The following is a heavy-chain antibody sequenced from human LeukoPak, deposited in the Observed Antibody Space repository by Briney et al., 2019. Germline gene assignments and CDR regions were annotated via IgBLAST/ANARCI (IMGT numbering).Heavy chain of an antibody. CDR2: IYSGGNT. V-gene: IGHV3-66*01. CDR3: ARDGILGHAFDI. CDR1: GFTFSSYS. D-gene: IGHD2-8*02. Sequence: GGSLRLSCAASGFTFSSYSMNWVRQAPGKGLEWVSVIYSGGNTYYADSVKGRFTISRDNSKNTLHLQMNSLRAEDTAVYYCARDGILGHAFDIWGQGTMVTVSS. J-gene: IGHJ3*02.